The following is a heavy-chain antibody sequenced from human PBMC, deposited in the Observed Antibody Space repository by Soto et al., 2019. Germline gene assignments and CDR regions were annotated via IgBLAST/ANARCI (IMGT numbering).Heavy chain of an antibody. D-gene: IGHD2-2*01. CDR2: ISSSSSTI. CDR1: GFTFSSYS. Sequence: PVGSLRLSCAASGFTFSSYSMNWVRQAPGKGLEWVSYISSSSSTIYYADSVKGRFTISRDNAKNSLYLQMNSLRDEDTAVYYCASPSRRIPAATYYYYGMDVWGQGTTVTVSS. J-gene: IGHJ6*02. V-gene: IGHV3-48*02. CDR3: ASPSRRIPAATYYYYGMDV.